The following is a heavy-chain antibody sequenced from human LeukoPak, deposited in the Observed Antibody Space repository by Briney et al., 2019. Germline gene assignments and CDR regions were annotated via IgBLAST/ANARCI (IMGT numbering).Heavy chain of an antibody. CDR2: INHSGST. D-gene: IGHD6-13*01. CDR1: GGSFSGYY. CDR3: ARATAAGNRTLYYFDY. V-gene: IGHV4-34*01. J-gene: IGHJ4*02. Sequence: PSETLSLTCAVYGGSFSGYYWSWIRQPPGKGLEWIGEINHSGSTNYNPSLKSRVTIPVDTSKNQFSLKLSSVTAADTAVYYCARATAAGNRTLYYFDYWGQGTLVTVSS.